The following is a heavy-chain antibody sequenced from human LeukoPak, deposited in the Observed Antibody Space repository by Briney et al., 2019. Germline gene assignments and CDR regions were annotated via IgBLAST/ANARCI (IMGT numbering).Heavy chain of an antibody. CDR3: ARDGYSNYGVPSYKWFDP. CDR1: GYTFTGYY. V-gene: IGHV1-2*02. J-gene: IGHJ5*02. D-gene: IGHD4-11*01. Sequence: GASVEVSCKASGYTFTGYYMHWVRQAPGQGLEWMGWINPNSGGTNYAQKFQGRVTMTRDTSISTAYMELSRLRSDDTAVYYCARDGYSNYGVPSYKWFDPWGQGTLVTVSS. CDR2: INPNSGGT.